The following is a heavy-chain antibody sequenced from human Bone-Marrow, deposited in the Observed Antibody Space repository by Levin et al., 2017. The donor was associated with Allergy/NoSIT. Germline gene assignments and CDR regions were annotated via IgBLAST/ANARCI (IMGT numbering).Heavy chain of an antibody. CDR1: GLTFSTYA. CDR3: VRDCSGGPCGYFDP. J-gene: IGHJ5*02. CDR2: ISSSGGTT. D-gene: IGHD2-15*01. V-gene: IGHV3-23*01. Sequence: PGGSLRLSCAASGLTFSTYAMSWVRQAPGKGLEWVSAISSSGGTTFYADSVKGRFTISRDNSKNTLYLQMNSLRAADTARFYCVRDCSGGPCGYFDPWGQGTLVTVSS.